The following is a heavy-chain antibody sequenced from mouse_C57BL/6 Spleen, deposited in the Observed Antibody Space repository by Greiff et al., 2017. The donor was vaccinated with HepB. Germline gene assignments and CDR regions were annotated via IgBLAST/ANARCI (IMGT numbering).Heavy chain of an antibody. J-gene: IGHJ3*01. CDR1: GFTFSSYT. Sequence: EVQVVESGGGLVKPGGSLKLSCAASGFTFSSYTMSWVRQTPEKRLEWVATISGGGGNTYYPDSVKGRFTISRDNAKNTLYLQMSSLRSEDTALYYCARRDGYYGFAYWGQGTLVTVSA. D-gene: IGHD2-3*01. CDR2: ISGGGGNT. CDR3: ARRDGYYGFAY. V-gene: IGHV5-9*01.